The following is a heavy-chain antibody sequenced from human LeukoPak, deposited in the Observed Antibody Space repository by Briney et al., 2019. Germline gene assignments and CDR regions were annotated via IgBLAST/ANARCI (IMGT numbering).Heavy chain of an antibody. CDR2: INHSGST. J-gene: IGHJ4*02. CDR3: ARGEPGITIFGVVTLRGYYFDY. Sequence: PSETLSLTCAVYGGSFSGYYWSWIRQPPGKGLEWIGEINHSGSTNYNPSLKSRVTISVDTSKNQFSLKLSSVTAADTAVYYCARGEPGITIFGVVTLRGYYFDYWGQGTLVTVSS. V-gene: IGHV4-34*01. D-gene: IGHD3-3*01. CDR1: GGSFSGYY.